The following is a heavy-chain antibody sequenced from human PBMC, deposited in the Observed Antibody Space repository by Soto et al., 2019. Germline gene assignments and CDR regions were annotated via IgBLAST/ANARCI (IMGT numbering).Heavy chain of an antibody. CDR2: ISYDSDTI. CDR1: GFTFGTYS. V-gene: IGHV3-48*02. Sequence: PGGSLRLSCAGSGFTFGTYSLNWVREAAGKGLEWIAYISYDSDTIQYADSVKGRFTISRDNAKNSLYLQMNSLRDEDTAVYYCARLYYDYVWGQGTTVTVSS. D-gene: IGHD3-3*01. CDR3: ARLYYDYV. J-gene: IGHJ6*02.